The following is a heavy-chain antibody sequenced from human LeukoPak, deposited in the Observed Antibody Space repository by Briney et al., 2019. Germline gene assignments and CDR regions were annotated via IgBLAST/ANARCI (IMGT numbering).Heavy chain of an antibody. J-gene: IGHJ6*02. CDR2: ISGRGHKI. Sequence: GGSLRLSCAASGLTFSDYYMNWIRQAPGRGLEWLAYISGRGHKILYSDSLKGRFTISRDNAQNLLYLQMNSLGAEDTAIYYCARDLNVGMDVWGRGTTVTVSS. CDR1: GLTFSDYY. CDR3: ARDLNVGMDV. V-gene: IGHV3-11*01.